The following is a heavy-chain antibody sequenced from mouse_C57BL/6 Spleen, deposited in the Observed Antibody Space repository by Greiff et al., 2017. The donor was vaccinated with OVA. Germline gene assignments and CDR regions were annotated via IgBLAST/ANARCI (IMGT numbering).Heavy chain of an antibody. D-gene: IGHD2-4*01. J-gene: IGHJ4*01. CDR3: ARAGGLRPAMDY. Sequence: QVQLQQPGTDLVKPGASVKLSCKASGYTFTSYWMHWVKQRPGQGLEWIGNINPSNGGTNYNEKFKSKATLTVDKSSSTAYMQLSSLTSEDSAVYYCARAGGLRPAMDYWGQGTSVTVSS. CDR2: INPSNGGT. CDR1: GYTFTSYW. V-gene: IGHV1-53*01.